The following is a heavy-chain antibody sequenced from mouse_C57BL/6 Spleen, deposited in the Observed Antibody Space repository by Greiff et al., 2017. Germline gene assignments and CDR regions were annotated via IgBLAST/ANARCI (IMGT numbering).Heavy chain of an antibody. Sequence: EVMLVESGGGLVKPGGSLKLSCAASGFTFSSYAMSWVRQTPEKRLEWVATISDGGSYTYYPANVKGRFTISRDNAKNNLYLQMSHLKSEDTAMYYGARGGYDRYFDVWGTGTTVTVSS. CDR1: GFTFSSYA. CDR3: ARGGYDRYFDV. V-gene: IGHV5-4*03. D-gene: IGHD2-2*01. J-gene: IGHJ1*03. CDR2: ISDGGSYT.